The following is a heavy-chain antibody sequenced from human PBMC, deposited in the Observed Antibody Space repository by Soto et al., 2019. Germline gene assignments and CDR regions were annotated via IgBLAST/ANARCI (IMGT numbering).Heavy chain of an antibody. V-gene: IGHV4-59*01. D-gene: IGHD2-15*01. CDR3: ARAGAATLSDF. CDR1: GGSISNYY. J-gene: IGHJ4*02. Sequence: SETLSLTCTVSGGSISNYYCSWIRQPPGKGLEWIGYIYYSGSANYNPSLKSRVTISVDTSKNQFSLKLSSVTAADTAVYYCARAGAATLSDFWGQGTQVTVSS. CDR2: IYYSGSA.